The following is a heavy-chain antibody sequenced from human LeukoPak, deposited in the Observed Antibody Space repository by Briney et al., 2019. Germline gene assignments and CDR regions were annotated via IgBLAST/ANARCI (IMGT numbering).Heavy chain of an antibody. J-gene: IGHJ4*02. CDR2: ISHDGSNK. V-gene: IGHV3-30*03. CDR3: AGDGHTGMAVYHFDY. Sequence: GRSLRLSCAASGFSFSKYGMHWVRQAPGKGLEWLAVISHDGSNKYYADSVKGRFTISRDNSKNTLYLQMNSLRAEETAVYYCAGDGHTGMAVYHFDYWGQGALVTVSS. CDR1: GFSFSKYG. D-gene: IGHD5-18*01.